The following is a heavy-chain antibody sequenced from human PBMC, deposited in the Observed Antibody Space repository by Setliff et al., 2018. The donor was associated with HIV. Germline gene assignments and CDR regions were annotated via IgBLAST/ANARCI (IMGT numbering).Heavy chain of an antibody. D-gene: IGHD6-19*01. CDR1: GFTFSSYA. J-gene: IGHJ4*02. Sequence: PGGSLRLSCAASGFTFSSYAMHWVRQAPGKGLEWVAVISYEGGSKYYADSVKGRFTISRDNSKNTLYLQMHSLRPEDTAVYYCARVRLGYSSGWYDYWGQGTLVTVSS. CDR3: ARVRLGYSSGWYDY. V-gene: IGHV3-30*01. CDR2: ISYEGGSK.